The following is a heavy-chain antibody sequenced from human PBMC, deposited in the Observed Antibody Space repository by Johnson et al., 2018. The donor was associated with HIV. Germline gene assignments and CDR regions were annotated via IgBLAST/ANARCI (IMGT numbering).Heavy chain of an antibody. J-gene: IGHJ3*02. V-gene: IGHV3-7*05. CDR3: ARVGRPWLPRDAFDI. CDR1: GFTFRSYW. CDR2: IKQEGSEK. D-gene: IGHD6-19*01. Sequence: VQLVESGGGLVQPGGSLRLSCAASGFTFRSYWMSWVRQAPGKGLEWVANIKQEGSEKYDVDSVKGRFTISRDNAKNTLQLQMNSLRVEDTAVYYCARVGRPWLPRDAFDIWGQGTMVTVSS.